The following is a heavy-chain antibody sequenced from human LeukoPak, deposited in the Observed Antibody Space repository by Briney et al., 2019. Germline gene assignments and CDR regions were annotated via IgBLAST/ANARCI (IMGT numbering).Heavy chain of an antibody. Sequence: GGSLRLSCAVSGFRFSNYWMTWVRQAPGKGLEWVANIKHDGSGPSYLDSVKGRFTISRDNARNLLSLQMSGLRVEDTAVYYCVRAREITVTGTDYFDSWGQGTLVTVSS. J-gene: IGHJ4*02. CDR3: VRAREITVTGTDYFDS. D-gene: IGHD6-19*01. CDR2: IKHDGSGP. V-gene: IGHV3-7*01. CDR1: GFRFSNYW.